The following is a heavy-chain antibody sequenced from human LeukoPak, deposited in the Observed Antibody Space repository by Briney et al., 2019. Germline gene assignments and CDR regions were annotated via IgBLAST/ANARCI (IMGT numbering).Heavy chain of an antibody. CDR2: ISSSGSA. Sequence: LETLSLTCTVSGGSISSYYWNWIRQPAGKGLEWIGRISSSGSANYNPSLKSRVTLSVDTSKNQLSLILNSVTAADTAVFYCATEPTRTPYYYMDVWGTGTTVIVSS. D-gene: IGHD1-1*01. CDR1: GGSISSYY. J-gene: IGHJ6*03. V-gene: IGHV4-4*07. CDR3: ATEPTRTPYYYMDV.